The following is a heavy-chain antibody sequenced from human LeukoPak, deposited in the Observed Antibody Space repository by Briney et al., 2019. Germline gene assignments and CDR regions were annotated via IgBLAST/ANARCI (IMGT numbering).Heavy chain of an antibody. CDR3: ARHGDLLSPFQT. CDR1: GGSISSTSYY. D-gene: IGHD2-21*02. CDR2: INYSGST. J-gene: IGHJ5*02. V-gene: IGHV4-39*01. Sequence: TSSETLSLTCTVSGGSISSTSYYWGWMRQPPGKGLEWIGTINYSGSTYYNPSLKSRVTISVDTSKNQISLKLNSVTAADTAMYYCARHGDLLSPFQTWGQGTLVTVSS.